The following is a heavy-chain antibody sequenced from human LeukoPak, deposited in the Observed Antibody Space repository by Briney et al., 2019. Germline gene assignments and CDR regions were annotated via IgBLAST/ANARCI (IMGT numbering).Heavy chain of an antibody. CDR2: IHGDGDNI. J-gene: IGHJ5*02. CDR3: ARAQVGAPTDL. Sequence: GGSLRLSCAASGFPFSSYAMYWVRQAPGKGLVWVARIHGDGDNISYADSVSGRFTISRDNAKDTLYLHVNSLRPEDTAVYYCARAQVGAPTDLWGQGTLVTVSS. D-gene: IGHD1-26*01. V-gene: IGHV3-74*01. CDR1: GFPFSSYA.